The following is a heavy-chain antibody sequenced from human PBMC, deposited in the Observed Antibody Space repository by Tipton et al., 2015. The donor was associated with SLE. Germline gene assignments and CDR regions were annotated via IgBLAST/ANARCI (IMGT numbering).Heavy chain of an antibody. J-gene: IGHJ4*02. CDR1: GFTFSTYG. D-gene: IGHD1-1*01. V-gene: IGHV3-33*01. Sequence: SGFTFSTYGMHWVRQAPGKGLEWVAVIWYDGSNKYYAESVKSRVTISADTSKNVFSLRLSSVTAADTAMYYCARFRREHQLVRLAWLWGQGTLVTVSS. CDR2: IWYDGSNK. CDR3: ARFRREHQLVRLAWL.